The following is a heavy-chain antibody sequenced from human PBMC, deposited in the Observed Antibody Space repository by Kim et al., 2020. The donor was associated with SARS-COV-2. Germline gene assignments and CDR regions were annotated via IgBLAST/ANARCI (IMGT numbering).Heavy chain of an antibody. J-gene: IGHJ4*02. V-gene: IGHV4-34*01. CDR1: GGSFSGYY. CDR2: INHSGST. Sequence: SETLSLTCAVYGGSFSGYYWSWIRQPPGKGLEWIGEINHSGSTNYNPSLKSRVTISVDTSKNQFSLKLSSVTAADTAVYYCARGRVGSGNFDYWGQGTLVTVSS. D-gene: IGHD3-10*01. CDR3: ARGRVGSGNFDY.